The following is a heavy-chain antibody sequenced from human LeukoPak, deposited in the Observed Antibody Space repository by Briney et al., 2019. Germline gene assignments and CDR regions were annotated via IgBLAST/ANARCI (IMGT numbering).Heavy chain of an antibody. J-gene: IGHJ5*02. CDR2: IYYSGST. CDR3: ARDLHGYCSGGSCYSGGWFDP. V-gene: IGHV4-39*07. CDR1: GGSISSSSYY. Sequence: SETLSLTCTVSGGSISSSSYYWGWIRQPPGKGLEWIGTIYYSGSTYYNPSLKSRVTISADTSKNQFSLKLSSVTAADTAVYYCARDLHGYCSGGSCYSGGWFDPWGQGTLVTVSS. D-gene: IGHD2-15*01.